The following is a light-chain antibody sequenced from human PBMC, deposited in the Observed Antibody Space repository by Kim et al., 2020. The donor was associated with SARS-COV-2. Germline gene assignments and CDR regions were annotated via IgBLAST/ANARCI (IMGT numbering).Light chain of an antibody. V-gene: IGKV3-20*01. CDR2: AAS. J-gene: IGKJ2*01. Sequence: EIVLTQSPGTLSLSPGERATLSCRASQSISNNYLAWYQQKPGQAPRLLIFAASSRATGIPERFTGSGSGTDFTLTVSRLEPEDVAVYYCQQYGNSLMFTFGQGTKLEI. CDR1: QSISNNY. CDR3: QQYGNSLMFT.